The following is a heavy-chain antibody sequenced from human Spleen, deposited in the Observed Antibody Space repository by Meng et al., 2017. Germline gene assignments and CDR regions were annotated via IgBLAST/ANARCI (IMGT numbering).Heavy chain of an antibody. CDR2: IRGKPNSYAT. Sequence: GESLKISCAASGFTFSGSAMHWVRQASGKGLEWVGRIRGKPNSYATVFAASVKGSFTIPRNDSKTTAYLQMNSLKTEDTALYYCTIYKFGHIWGQGTMVTVSS. CDR1: GFTFSGSA. V-gene: IGHV3-73*01. J-gene: IGHJ3*02. CDR3: TIYKFGHI. D-gene: IGHD1-14*01.